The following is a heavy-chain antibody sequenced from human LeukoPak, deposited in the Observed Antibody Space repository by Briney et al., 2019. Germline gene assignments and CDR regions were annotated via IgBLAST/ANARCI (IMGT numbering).Heavy chain of an antibody. CDR3: ARHSPSDPYYDFWSGYYTGGWFDH. D-gene: IGHD3-3*01. CDR2: IYSGGST. Sequence: PGGSLRLSCAASGFTVSSNYMSWVRQAPGKGLEWVSVIYSGGSTYYADSVKGRFTISRDNSKNTLYLQMNSLRAEDTAVYYCARHSPSDPYYDFWSGYYTGGWFDHWGQGTLVTVSS. CDR1: GFTVSSNY. V-gene: IGHV3-66*04. J-gene: IGHJ5*02.